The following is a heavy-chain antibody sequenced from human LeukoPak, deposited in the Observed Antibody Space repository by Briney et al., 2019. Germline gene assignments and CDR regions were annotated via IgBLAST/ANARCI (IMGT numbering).Heavy chain of an antibody. CDR1: GDSISSGYY. Sequence: SETLSLTCAVSGDSISSGYYWGWIRQPPGKGLEWIGYIYYSGSTNYNPSLKSRVTISVDTSKNQFSLKLSSVTAADTAVYYCARKNYDFWSGYYDGFDPWGQGTLVTVSS. J-gene: IGHJ5*02. CDR2: IYYSGST. D-gene: IGHD3-3*01. CDR3: ARKNYDFWSGYYDGFDP. V-gene: IGHV4-61*01.